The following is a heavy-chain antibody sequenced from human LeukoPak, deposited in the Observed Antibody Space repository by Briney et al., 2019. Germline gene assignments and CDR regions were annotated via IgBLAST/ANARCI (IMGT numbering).Heavy chain of an antibody. CDR3: ARYGYNSPYYFDY. Sequence: PSETLSLTCTVPGGSISTYFWTWIRQPPGKGLEWIGYIYYSGSTNYNSSLKSRVTISVDTSKNQFSLKLSSVTAADTAVYFCARYGYNSPYYFDYWGQGTLVTVSS. CDR2: IYYSGST. J-gene: IGHJ4*02. D-gene: IGHD5-24*01. CDR1: GGSISTYF. V-gene: IGHV4-59*01.